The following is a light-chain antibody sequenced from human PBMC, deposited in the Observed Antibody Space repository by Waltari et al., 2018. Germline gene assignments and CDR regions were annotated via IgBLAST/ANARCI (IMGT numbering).Light chain of an antibody. V-gene: IGLV3-19*01. CDR1: SPRRSY. J-gene: IGLJ3*02. Sequence: SSELTQDPAVSVALGQTVSITCQGDSPRRSYASWYQQRPGQAPILILYGQDNRPSGIPDRFSGSTSGNTASLTITGAQAEDEADYYCLSRDTTSTRVFGGGTRLTV. CDR2: GQD. CDR3: LSRDTTSTRV.